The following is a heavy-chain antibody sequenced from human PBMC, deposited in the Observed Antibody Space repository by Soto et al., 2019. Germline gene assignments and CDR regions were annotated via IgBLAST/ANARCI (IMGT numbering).Heavy chain of an antibody. Sequence: QVQLQESGPGLVKPSGTLSLTCAVSGDSIRSRNWWSWVRQSPGKGLEWIGEIYQGGDPTYNPSLQSRVTISVDKSLTQVSLKLSSVTAADTAVYYCATLLGGGSTWFYDMWGQGTPVTVSS. D-gene: IGHD6-13*01. CDR2: IYQGGDP. CDR1: GDSIRSRNW. CDR3: ATLLGGGSTWFYDM. J-gene: IGHJ4*02. V-gene: IGHV4-4*02.